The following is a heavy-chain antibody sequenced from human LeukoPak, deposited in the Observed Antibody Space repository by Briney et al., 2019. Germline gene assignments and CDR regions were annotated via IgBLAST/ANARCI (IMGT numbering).Heavy chain of an antibody. Sequence: SVKVSCKASGGTFSSYAISWVRQAPGQGLEWMGRIIPILGIANYAQKFQGRVTITADKYTSTVYMDLRSLRSEDTAVFFCSRVQRGGLSGNLGGFFASYYTYYYMDVWGRGTTVTV. V-gene: IGHV1-69*04. CDR2: IIPILGIA. CDR3: SRVQRGGLSGNLGGFFASYYTYYYMDV. J-gene: IGHJ6*03. CDR1: GGTFSSYA. D-gene: IGHD1-26*01.